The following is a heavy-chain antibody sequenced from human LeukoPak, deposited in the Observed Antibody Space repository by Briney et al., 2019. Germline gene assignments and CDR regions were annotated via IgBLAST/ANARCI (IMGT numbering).Heavy chain of an antibody. CDR3: ARGQGSSSWYRY. D-gene: IGHD6-13*01. J-gene: IGHJ4*02. CDR2: INHSGST. Sequence: SETLSLTCAVYGGSFSGYYWSWIRQPPGKGLEWIGEINHSGSTNYNPSLKSRDTISVDTSKNQFSLKLSSVTAADTAVYYCARGQGSSSWYRYWGQGTLVTVSS. CDR1: GGSFSGYY. V-gene: IGHV4-34*01.